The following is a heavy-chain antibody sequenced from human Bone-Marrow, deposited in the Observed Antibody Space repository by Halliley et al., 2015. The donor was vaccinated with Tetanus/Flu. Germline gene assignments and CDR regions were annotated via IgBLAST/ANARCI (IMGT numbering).Heavy chain of an antibody. V-gene: IGHV4-4*02. Sequence: TLSLTCSVAGASINSENWWSWVRQPPGRGLEWIGGIYYSGSTNYNPSLKSRLTISLDTSRNQFSLRLSSVTAADTAVYYCAREFFDSTGYIDYWGQGTLVTVSS. J-gene: IGHJ4*02. D-gene: IGHD3-22*01. CDR1: GASINSENW. CDR2: IYYSGST. CDR3: AREFFDSTGYIDY.